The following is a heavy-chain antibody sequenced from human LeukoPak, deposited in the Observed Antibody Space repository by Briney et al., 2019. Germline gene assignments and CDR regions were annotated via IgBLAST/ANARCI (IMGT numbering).Heavy chain of an antibody. CDR2: NSGRGSHT. Sequence: GGSLRLSCSASGFTFTTYAMTWVRQAPGKGREWLSVNSGRGSHTYYADSVGGRFTISRDNSKNTLYLQMNSLRAEDTAVYYCAKLKARKHIVVVTAAPQDYWGQGTLVTVSS. CDR3: AKLKARKHIVVVTAAPQDY. CDR1: GFTFTTYA. D-gene: IGHD2-21*02. J-gene: IGHJ4*02. V-gene: IGHV3-23*01.